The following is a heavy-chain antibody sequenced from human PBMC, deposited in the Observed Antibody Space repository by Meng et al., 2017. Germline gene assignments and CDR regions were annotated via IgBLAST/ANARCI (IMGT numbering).Heavy chain of an antibody. CDR2: IFPIFGTA. J-gene: IGHJ3*02. V-gene: IGHV1-69*06. Sequence: SVTVSCKATGGTFSSYTISWVRQAPGQGLEWMGWIFPIFGTANYAQKFQGRVTIPANKSTNTAYMELSSLRSEDTAVYYFEIVHHHAYYDFWSGYSRGAFDIWGQGTTVTVSS. CDR1: GGTFSSYT. CDR3: EIVHHHAYYDFWSGYSRGAFDI. D-gene: IGHD3-3*01.